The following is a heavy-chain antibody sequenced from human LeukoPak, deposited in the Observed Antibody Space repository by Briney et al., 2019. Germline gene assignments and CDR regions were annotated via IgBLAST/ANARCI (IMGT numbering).Heavy chain of an antibody. V-gene: IGHV1-8*02. CDR3: ARDWYYDFDY. CDR1: GGTFSSYA. CDR2: MNPNSGNT. D-gene: IGHD3-3*01. Sequence: GASVKVSCKASGGTFSSYAISWVRQATGQGLEWMGWMNPNSGNTGYAQKFQGRVTMTRNTSISTAYMELSSLRSEDTAVYYCARDWYYDFDYWGQGTLVTVSS. J-gene: IGHJ4*02.